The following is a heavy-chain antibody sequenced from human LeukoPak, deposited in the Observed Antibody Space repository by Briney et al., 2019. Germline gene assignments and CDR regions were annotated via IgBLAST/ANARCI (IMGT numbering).Heavy chain of an antibody. Sequence: ASVKVSCKASGYTFTSYDINWVRQATGQGLEWMGWMNPNSGNTGYAQKFQGRVTMTRNTSVSTAYMELSSLRSEDTAVYYCARGGGSGSYIYYYYMGVWGKGTTVTISS. J-gene: IGHJ6*03. CDR2: MNPNSGNT. V-gene: IGHV1-8*01. CDR3: ARGGGSGSYIYYYYMGV. D-gene: IGHD3-10*01. CDR1: GYTFTSYD.